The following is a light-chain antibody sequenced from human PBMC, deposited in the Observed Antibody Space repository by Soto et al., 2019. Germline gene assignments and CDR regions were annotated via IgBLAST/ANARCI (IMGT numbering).Light chain of an antibody. CDR2: VNSDGSH. CDR1: KTYSSYA. CDR3: QTWGTGVHGV. Sequence: QTVVTQSPSASASLGASVNLTCTLRKTYSSYAIAWHQQQPEKGPRYLMKVNSDGSHYKGDGIPDRFSGSSSGAERYLSISSLQSDDEADYYCQTWGTGVHGVFGGGTKVTVL. V-gene: IGLV4-69*01. J-gene: IGLJ2*01.